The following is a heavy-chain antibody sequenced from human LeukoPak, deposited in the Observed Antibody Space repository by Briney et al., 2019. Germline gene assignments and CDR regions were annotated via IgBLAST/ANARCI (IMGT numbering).Heavy chain of an antibody. CDR3: AKASNDVWSGYLAPHSYYYAMDV. D-gene: IGHD3-3*01. CDR2: IGAEATGATT. J-gene: IGHJ6*02. V-gene: IGHV3-23*01. Sequence: GGSLRLSCVASESTFKIYAMSWVRQAPGKGLEWVSSIGAEATGATTNYADSVKGRFTISRDNSRNTLYLQMNSLRAGDTAIYYCAKASNDVWSGYLAPHSYYYAMDVWGQGTTVTVSS. CDR1: ESTFKIYA.